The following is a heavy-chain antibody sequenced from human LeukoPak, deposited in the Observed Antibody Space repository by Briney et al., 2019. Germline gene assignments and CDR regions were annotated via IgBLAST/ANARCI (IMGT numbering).Heavy chain of an antibody. D-gene: IGHD4-17*01. Sequence: GGSLSLSCAASGFTFSSYAMHWVRQAPGKGLEWVAVISYDGSNKYYADSVKGRFTISRDNSKNTLYLQMNSLRAEDTAVYYCASEGPDYGDYDGGRGMDVWGQGTTVTVSS. J-gene: IGHJ6*02. CDR1: GFTFSSYA. CDR3: ASEGPDYGDYDGGRGMDV. V-gene: IGHV3-30-3*01. CDR2: ISYDGSNK.